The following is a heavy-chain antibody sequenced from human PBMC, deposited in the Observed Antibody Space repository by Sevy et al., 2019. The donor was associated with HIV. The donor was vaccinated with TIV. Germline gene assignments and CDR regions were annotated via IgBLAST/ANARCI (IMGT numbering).Heavy chain of an antibody. D-gene: IGHD3-16*01. Sequence: GGPWRPPFEPPESPFSANWWNWSGQAPGKGLGGGANKKGDGSDNHYVDSVEGRFTISRDNAKNLLYLQMNSLRVEDTAVYYCAHETFGRFESWGQGTLVTV. CDR2: KKGDGSDN. J-gene: IGHJ4*02. V-gene: IGHV3-7*01. CDR3: AHETFGRFES. CDR1: ESPFSANW.